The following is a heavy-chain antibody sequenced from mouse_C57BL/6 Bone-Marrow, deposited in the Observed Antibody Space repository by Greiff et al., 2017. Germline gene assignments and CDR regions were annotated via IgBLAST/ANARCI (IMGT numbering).Heavy chain of an antibody. V-gene: IGHV5-12*01. Sequence: EVKLVESGGGLVQPGGSLKLSCAASGFTFSDYYMYWVRQTPEKRLEWVAYISNGGGSTYYPDTVKGRFTISRDNAKNTLYLQMSRLQSEDTAMYYCARHGYDGHYYAMDYWGQGTSVTVSS. CDR1: GFTFSDYY. J-gene: IGHJ4*01. D-gene: IGHD2-2*01. CDR2: ISNGGGST. CDR3: ARHGYDGHYYAMDY.